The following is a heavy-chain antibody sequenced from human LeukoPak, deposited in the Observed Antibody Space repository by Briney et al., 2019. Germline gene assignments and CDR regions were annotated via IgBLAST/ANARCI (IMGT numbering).Heavy chain of an antibody. CDR3: ARLCDSSGYWDYYGMDV. J-gene: IGHJ6*02. CDR1: GGSISSYY. V-gene: IGHV4-59*08. Sequence: SETLSLTCTVSGGSISSYYWSWIRQPPGKGLEWIGYIYYSGSTNYNPSLKSRVTISVDTSKNQFSLKLSSVTAADTAVYYCARLCDSSGYWDYYGMDVWGQGTTVTVSS. CDR2: IYYSGST. D-gene: IGHD3-22*01.